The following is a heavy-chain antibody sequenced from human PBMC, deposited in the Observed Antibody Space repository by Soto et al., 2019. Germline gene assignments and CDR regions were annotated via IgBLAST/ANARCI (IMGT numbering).Heavy chain of an antibody. CDR2: IYYSGST. CDR1: GGSISSYY. D-gene: IGHD3-3*01. CDR3: ARENRYYDCWSGYRPYYYYMDV. J-gene: IGHJ6*03. Sequence: PSETLSLTCTVSGGSISSYYWSWIRQPPGKGLEWIGYIYYSGSTNYNPSLKSRVTISVDTSKNQFSLKLSSVTAADTAVYYCARENRYYDCWSGYRPYYYYMDVWGKGTTVTVSS. V-gene: IGHV4-59*01.